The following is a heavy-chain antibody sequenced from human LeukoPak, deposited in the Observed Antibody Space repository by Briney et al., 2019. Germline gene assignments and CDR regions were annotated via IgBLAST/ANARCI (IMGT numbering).Heavy chain of an antibody. CDR1: GGSISSSSYY. J-gene: IGHJ3*02. V-gene: IGHV4-39*02. D-gene: IGHD6-19*01. CDR3: TKDRGTGWQEEAFDI. CDR2: IYYSGST. Sequence: SETLSLTCTVSGGSISSSSYYWGWIRQPPGKGLEWIGSIYYSGSTYYNPSLKSRVTISVDTSKNQFSLKLSSVTAADTAVYYCTKDRGTGWQEEAFDIWGQGTMVTISS.